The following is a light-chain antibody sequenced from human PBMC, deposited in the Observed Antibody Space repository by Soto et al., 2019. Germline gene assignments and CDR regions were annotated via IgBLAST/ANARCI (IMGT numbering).Light chain of an antibody. CDR2: GAS. CDR3: QQYGTSPRT. V-gene: IGKV3-20*01. Sequence: EIVFTQSPVTLSLSPGERATLSCRASQSVSSSSLAWYQQKPGQAPRLLIYGASNRATGIPDRFSGSGSGTDFTLTISRLEPEDFAVYYCQQYGTSPRTFGQGTKVDIK. CDR1: QSVSSSS. J-gene: IGKJ1*01.